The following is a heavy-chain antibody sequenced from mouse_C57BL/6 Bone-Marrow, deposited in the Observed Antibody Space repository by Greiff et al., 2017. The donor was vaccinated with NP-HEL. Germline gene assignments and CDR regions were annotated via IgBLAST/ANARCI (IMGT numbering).Heavy chain of an antibody. D-gene: IGHD1-1*01. CDR1: GYTFTEYS. CDR2: FYPGSGSI. V-gene: IGHV1-62-2*01. J-gene: IGHJ2*01. CDR3: AGHEGDYSGSSFEY. Sequence: QVQLQQSGAELVKPGASVKLSCKASGYTFTEYSIHWVKQRPGQGLEWIGWFYPGSGSIKYNEKFKGKATLTADKSSSTVYMELSRLTSEDSAVCFYAGHEGDYSGSSFEYWGQGTTLTVSS.